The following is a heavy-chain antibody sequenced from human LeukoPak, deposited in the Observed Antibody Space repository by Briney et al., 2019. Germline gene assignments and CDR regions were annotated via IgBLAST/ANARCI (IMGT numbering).Heavy chain of an antibody. D-gene: IGHD1-14*01. Sequence: GGSLRLSCAASGLTFSSYAMSWVRQAPGKGLEWVSGISGSGGSTYYADSVKGRFTISRDNSKNTLYLQMDSLRAEDTAVYYCAILDHVDAFDIWGQGTMVTVSS. CDR2: ISGSGGST. CDR1: GLTFSSYA. CDR3: AILDHVDAFDI. V-gene: IGHV3-23*01. J-gene: IGHJ3*02.